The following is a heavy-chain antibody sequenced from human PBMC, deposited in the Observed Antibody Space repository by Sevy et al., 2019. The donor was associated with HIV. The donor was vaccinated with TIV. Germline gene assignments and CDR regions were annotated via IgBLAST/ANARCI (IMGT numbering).Heavy chain of an antibody. CDR2: SNNDGSGT. CDR1: GFTFSSHW. CDR3: ARDAIHWNRVDY. J-gene: IGHJ4*02. V-gene: IGHV3-74*01. D-gene: IGHD1-1*01. Sequence: GGSQRLSCAASGFTFSSHWMHWVRQVPGKGLVWVSRSNNDGSGTSYADSVKGRFTISRDNAKNTLYLQMNSLRAEDTAFYYCARDAIHWNRVDYWGQGTLVTVSS.